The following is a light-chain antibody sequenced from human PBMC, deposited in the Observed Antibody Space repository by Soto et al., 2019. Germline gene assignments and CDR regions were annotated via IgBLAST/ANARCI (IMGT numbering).Light chain of an antibody. V-gene: IGKV3-20*01. CDR3: QHFGSSPPVI. CDR2: GAS. Sequence: DIVLTQTPGTLSLSPGKRATLSCRVSQTTSPKYVAWYQQRRGLAPRLLVYGASKRAAGIPDRFRGSGSGSEFSLTISGLEPEDFAVYFCQHFGSSPPVIFGQGTRLEIK. J-gene: IGKJ5*01. CDR1: QTTSPKY.